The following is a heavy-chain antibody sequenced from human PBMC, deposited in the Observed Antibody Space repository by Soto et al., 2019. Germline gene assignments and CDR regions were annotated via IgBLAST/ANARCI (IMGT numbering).Heavy chain of an antibody. CDR3: ARGVGRYCSSTSCYTNDAFDI. D-gene: IGHD2-2*02. CDR1: GCTFSSYT. Sequence: ASVKVSCKASGCTFSSYTISWVRQAPGQGLEWMGRIIPILGIANYAQKFQGRVTITADKSTSTAYMELSSLRSEDTAVYYCARGVGRYCSSTSCYTNDAFDIWGQGTMVTVSS. J-gene: IGHJ3*02. CDR2: IIPILGIA. V-gene: IGHV1-69*02.